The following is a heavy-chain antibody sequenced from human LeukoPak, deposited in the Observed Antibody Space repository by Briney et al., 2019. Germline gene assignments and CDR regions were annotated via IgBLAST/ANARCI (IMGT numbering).Heavy chain of an antibody. CDR2: IYYSGST. Sequence: SETLSLTCTVSGGSISSSSYYWGWIRQPPGKGLEWIGSIYYSGSTYYNPSLKSRVTISVDTSKNQFSLKLSSVTAADTAVYYCARGSNFDYWGQGTLVTVSS. CDR1: GGSISSSSYY. CDR3: ARGSNFDY. V-gene: IGHV4-39*07. J-gene: IGHJ4*02.